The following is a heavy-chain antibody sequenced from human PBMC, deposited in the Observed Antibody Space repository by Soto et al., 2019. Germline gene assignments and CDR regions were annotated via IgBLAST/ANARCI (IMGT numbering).Heavy chain of an antibody. Sequence: GASVKVSCKASGYTFNSYGISWVRQAPGQGLEWMGWVSTYNDNTDYAQKIQGRVTMTTDTSTSTAYMELRSLRSDDTAVYYCARDGSRVGAVATKGGLFDYWGQGSLVTVSS. V-gene: IGHV1-18*01. CDR3: ARDGSRVGAVATKGGLFDY. CDR2: VSTYNDNT. J-gene: IGHJ4*02. D-gene: IGHD6-19*01. CDR1: GYTFNSYG.